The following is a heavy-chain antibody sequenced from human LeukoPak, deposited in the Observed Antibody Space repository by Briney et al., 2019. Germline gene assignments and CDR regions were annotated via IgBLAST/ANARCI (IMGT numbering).Heavy chain of an antibody. CDR2: VSGSGIGK. Sequence: GRSLRLSCVASGFTFSNFAMSWVRQAPGKGLEWVSSVSGSGIGKYYIDSVKGRFATSRDNSKNTLYVQVDSLRAEDTAVYYCAKGTLFGRTFDNWGQGTLVTVTS. V-gene: IGHV3-23*01. J-gene: IGHJ4*02. CDR1: GFTFSNFA. CDR3: AKGTLFGRTFDN. D-gene: IGHD3-3*01.